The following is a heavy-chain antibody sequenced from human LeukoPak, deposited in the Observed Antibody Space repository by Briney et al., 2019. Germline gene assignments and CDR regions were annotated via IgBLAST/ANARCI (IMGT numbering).Heavy chain of an antibody. D-gene: IGHD6-6*01. J-gene: IGHJ4*02. V-gene: IGHV3-23*01. Sequence: GGSLRLSCAAAGFTFSTYAMTWVRQAPGKGLEWVSGINRNGDMIYYADSMRGRFTISRDNSNNALYLQMDSLRAEDTAVYYCANWIGSSSRDYWGQGTLVTVSS. CDR2: INRNGDMI. CDR1: GFTFSTYA. CDR3: ANWIGSSSRDY.